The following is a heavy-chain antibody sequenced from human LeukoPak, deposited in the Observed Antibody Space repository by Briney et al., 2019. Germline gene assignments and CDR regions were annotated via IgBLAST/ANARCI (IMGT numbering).Heavy chain of an antibody. CDR3: ARVDYDSSGYHSGDAFDI. CDR2: IYYSGST. CDR1: GGSISSYY. D-gene: IGHD3-22*01. J-gene: IGHJ3*02. V-gene: IGHV4-59*01. Sequence: SETLSLTCTVSGGSISSYYWSWIRQPPGKGLEWIGYIYYSGSTNYNPSLESRVTISVDTSKNQFSLKLSSVTAADTAVYYCARVDYDSSGYHSGDAFDIWGQGTMVTVSS.